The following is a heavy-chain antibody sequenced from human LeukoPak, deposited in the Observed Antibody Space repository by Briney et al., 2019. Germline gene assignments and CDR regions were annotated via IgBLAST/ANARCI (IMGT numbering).Heavy chain of an antibody. CDR3: ARAVYYDFWSGSPDDAFDI. J-gene: IGHJ3*02. Sequence: GGSLRPSCAVSGFTFDDHGMSWVRQAPGKGLEWVSGINWNGGSTGYADSVKGRFTISRDNAKNSLYLQMNSLRAEDTALYHCARAVYYDFWSGSPDDAFDIWGQGTMVTVSS. CDR2: INWNGGST. V-gene: IGHV3-20*01. D-gene: IGHD3-3*01. CDR1: GFTFDDHG.